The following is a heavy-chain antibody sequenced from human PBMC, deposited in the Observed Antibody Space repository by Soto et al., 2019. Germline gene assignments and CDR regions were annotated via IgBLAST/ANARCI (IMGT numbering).Heavy chain of an antibody. CDR1: GFTFSSYA. Sequence: PGGSLRLSCAASGFTFSSYAMHWVRQAPGKGLEWVAVISYDGSNKYYADSVKGRFTISRDNSKNTLYLQMNSLRAEDTAVYYCARDRSDDTAMAVYYFDYWGQGTLVTVSS. D-gene: IGHD5-18*01. V-gene: IGHV3-30-3*01. J-gene: IGHJ4*02. CDR2: ISYDGSNK. CDR3: ARDRSDDTAMAVYYFDY.